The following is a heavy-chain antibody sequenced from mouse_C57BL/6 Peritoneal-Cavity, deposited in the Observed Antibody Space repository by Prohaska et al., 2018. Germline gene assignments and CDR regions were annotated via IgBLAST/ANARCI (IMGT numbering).Heavy chain of an antibody. CDR1: GYTFTSYW. J-gene: IGHJ3*01. V-gene: IGHV1-52*01. D-gene: IGHD2-5*01. Sequence: QVQLQQPGAELVRPGSSVTLSCKASGYTFTSYWMHWVKQRPIQGLEWIGNIDPSDSETHYNQKFKDKATVTVDKSSSTAYMQLSSLTSEDSAVYYCAREGSNYGFAYWGQGTLVTVSA. CDR3: AREGSNYGFAY. CDR2: IDPSDSET.